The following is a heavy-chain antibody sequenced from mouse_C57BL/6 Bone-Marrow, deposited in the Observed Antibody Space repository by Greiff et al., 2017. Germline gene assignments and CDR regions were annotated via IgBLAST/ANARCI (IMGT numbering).Heavy chain of an antibody. CDR2: IDPENGDT. J-gene: IGHJ4*01. CDR3: TTSTVVCDYYAMDY. Sequence: EVQLQQSGAELVRPGASVKLSCTASGFNIKDDYMHWVKQRPEQGLEWIGWIDPENGDTEYASKFQGKATITADTSSNTAYLQLSSLTSEDTAVYYCTTSTVVCDYYAMDYWGQGTSVTVSS. V-gene: IGHV14-4*01. D-gene: IGHD1-1*01. CDR1: GFNIKDDY.